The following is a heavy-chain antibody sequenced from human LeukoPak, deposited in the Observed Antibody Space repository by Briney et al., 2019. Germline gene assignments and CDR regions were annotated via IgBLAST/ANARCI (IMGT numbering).Heavy chain of an antibody. CDR3: ARGGVVVAATTGSREFDY. D-gene: IGHD2-15*01. CDR2: IIPIFGTA. J-gene: IGHJ4*02. V-gene: IGHV1-69*01. Sequence: ASVKVSCKAPGGTFSSYAISWVRQAPGQGLEWMGGIIPIFGTANYAQKFQGRVTITADESTSTAYMELSSLRSEDTAVYYCARGGVVVAATTGSREFDYWGQGTLVTVSS. CDR1: GGTFSSYA.